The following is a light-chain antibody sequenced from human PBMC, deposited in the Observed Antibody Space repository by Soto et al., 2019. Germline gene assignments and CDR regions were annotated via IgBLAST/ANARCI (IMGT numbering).Light chain of an antibody. CDR2: AAS. CDR3: QQSYSTPWT. V-gene: IGKV1-39*01. Sequence: DIQMTQSPSSLSASVGDRVTITCRASQGITTYLNWYHQKPGKAPELLIYAASSLQSGVPSRFSGGGSGTDFTLTISSLQPEDFATYYCQQSYSTPWTFGQGTKVEVK. J-gene: IGKJ1*01. CDR1: QGITTY.